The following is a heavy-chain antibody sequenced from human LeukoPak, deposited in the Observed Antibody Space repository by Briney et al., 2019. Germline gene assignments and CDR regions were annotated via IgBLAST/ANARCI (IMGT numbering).Heavy chain of an antibody. V-gene: IGHV3-21*01. J-gene: IGHJ4*02. CDR1: GFMFDTYS. D-gene: IGHD2-21*02. Sequence: GGSLRLSCVGSGFMFDTYSMNWVRQAPGKGLEWVSSISSRSGYIYYADSVKGRFTISRGNANNSVYLQMNRLKAKDTAVYYCARVRWGDFSPQCDYWGQGTLITVSS. CDR2: ISSRSGYI. CDR3: ARVRWGDFSPQCDY.